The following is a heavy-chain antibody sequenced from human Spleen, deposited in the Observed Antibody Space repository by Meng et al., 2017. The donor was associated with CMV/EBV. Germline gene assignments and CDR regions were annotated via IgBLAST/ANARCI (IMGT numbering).Heavy chain of an antibody. CDR3: ARGGTFGVVNWFDP. Sequence: SETLSLTCTVSGGSISSYYWSWIRQPPGKGLEWIGYIYYSGSTNYNPSLKSRVTIAVDTSKNQFSLKLSSVTAADTAVYYCARGGTFGVVNWFDPGGQGTLVTVSS. V-gene: IGHV4-59*01. CDR1: GGSISSYY. J-gene: IGHJ5*02. CDR2: IYYSGST. D-gene: IGHD3-3*01.